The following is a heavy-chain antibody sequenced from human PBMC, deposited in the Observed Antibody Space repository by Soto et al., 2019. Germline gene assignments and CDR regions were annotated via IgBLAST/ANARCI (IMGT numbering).Heavy chain of an antibody. Sequence: QVQLQESGPGLVKPSQTLSLTCTVSGGTISSGGYFWTWIRQHPGEGLEWIGYISYSGSSYYNPSLNGRVTISLDTSNSQFSLKLSSVTAADTAVYYCARLSCTCDSCSFGGAFNVWGQGTMVTVSS. V-gene: IGHV4-31*03. CDR3: ARLSCTCDSCSFGGAFNV. CDR1: GGTISSGGYF. J-gene: IGHJ3*01. D-gene: IGHD2-15*01. CDR2: ISYSGSS.